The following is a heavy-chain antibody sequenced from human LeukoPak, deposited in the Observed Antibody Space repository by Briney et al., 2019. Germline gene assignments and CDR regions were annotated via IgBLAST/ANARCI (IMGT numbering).Heavy chain of an antibody. Sequence: SETLSFTCTVSGGSVSSDSYYWRWIRQPPGKGLEWIGYIYYSGSTNYSPSLKSRVTISVDTSKNQFSLKLSSVTAADTAVYYCARASATVVTLYYYGMDVWGQGTTVTVSS. CDR3: ARASATVVTLYYYGMDV. J-gene: IGHJ6*02. CDR1: GGSVSSDSYY. V-gene: IGHV4-61*01. D-gene: IGHD4-23*01. CDR2: IYYSGST.